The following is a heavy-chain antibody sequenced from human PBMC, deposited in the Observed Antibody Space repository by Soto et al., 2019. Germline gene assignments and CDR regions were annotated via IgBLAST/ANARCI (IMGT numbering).Heavy chain of an antibody. Sequence: SVKVSCKASGGTFSSYAISWVRQAPGQGLEWMGGIIPIFGTANYAQKFQGRVTITADESTSTAYMELSSLRSEDTAVYYCARDLGGYCSSTSCTYYYYGMDVWGQGTTVTVSS. V-gene: IGHV1-69*13. CDR1: GGTFSSYA. CDR2: IIPIFGTA. D-gene: IGHD2-2*01. J-gene: IGHJ6*02. CDR3: ARDLGGYCSSTSCTYYYYGMDV.